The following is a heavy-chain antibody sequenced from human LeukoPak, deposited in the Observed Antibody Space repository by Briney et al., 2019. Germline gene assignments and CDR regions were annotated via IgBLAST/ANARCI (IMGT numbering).Heavy chain of an antibody. J-gene: IGHJ5*02. D-gene: IGHD3-10*01. CDR3: ARGPFGGYGSGSYYRPPCNWFDP. V-gene: IGHV4-34*01. Sequence: PSETLSLTCAVYGGSFSGYYWGCIRQPPGKGVEWIGEINHSGSANYKPSLKSRVTISVDTSKNQFSLKLSSVTAADTAVYYCARGPFGGYGSGSYYRPPCNWFDPWGQGTLVTVSS. CDR2: INHSGSA. CDR1: GGSFSGYY.